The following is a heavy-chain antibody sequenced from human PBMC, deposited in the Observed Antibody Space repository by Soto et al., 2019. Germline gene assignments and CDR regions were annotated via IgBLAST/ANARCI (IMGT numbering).Heavy chain of an antibody. CDR1: GGSISSSSYY. CDR3: ARHEAPSCWYFEY. J-gene: IGHJ4*02. Sequence: SETLSLTCTVSGGSISSSSYYWGWIRQPPGKGLEWIGSIYYSGSTYYNTSLKSRVTISVDTSKNQFSLKLSSVTAAVTSVYYCARHEAPSCWYFEYWGEGTLVSVSS. D-gene: IGHD6-19*01. V-gene: IGHV4-39*01. CDR2: IYYSGST.